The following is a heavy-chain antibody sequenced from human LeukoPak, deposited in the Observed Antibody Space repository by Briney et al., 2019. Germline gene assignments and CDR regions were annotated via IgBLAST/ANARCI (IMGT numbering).Heavy chain of an antibody. CDR1: GGSFSGYY. D-gene: IGHD3-10*01. J-gene: IGHJ6*03. CDR2: INHSGST. Sequence: PSETLSLTCAVYGGSFSGYYWSWIRQPPGKGLEWIGEINHSGSTNYNPSLKSRVTISVDTSKNQFSLKLSSVTAADTAVYYCARWGRDYYGSGSYPYYYYYYMDVWGKGTTVTISS. V-gene: IGHV4-34*01. CDR3: ARWGRDYYGSGSYPYYYYYYMDV.